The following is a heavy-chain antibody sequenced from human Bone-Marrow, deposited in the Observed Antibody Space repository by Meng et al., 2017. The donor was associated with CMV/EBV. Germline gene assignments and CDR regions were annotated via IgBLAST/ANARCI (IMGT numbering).Heavy chain of an antibody. CDR3: AKDIAAAGVDY. D-gene: IGHD6-13*01. J-gene: IGHJ4*02. V-gene: IGHV3-30*02. CDR1: GFTFSSYG. Sequence: GESLKISCAASGFTFSSYGMHWVRQAPGKGLEWVAFIRYDGGNKYYADSVKGRFTISRDNSKNTLYLQMNSLRAEDTAVYYCAKDIAAAGVDYWGQGTLVTVSS. CDR2: IRYDGGNK.